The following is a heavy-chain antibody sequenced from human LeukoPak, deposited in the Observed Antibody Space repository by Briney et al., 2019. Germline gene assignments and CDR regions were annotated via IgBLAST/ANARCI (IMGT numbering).Heavy chain of an antibody. CDR2: ISSSGSTI. D-gene: IGHD6-13*01. CDR3: ARGTDSSSWYRMYYYYYYMDV. J-gene: IGHJ6*03. CDR1: GFTFSSYE. V-gene: IGHV3-48*03. Sequence: PGGSLRLSCAASGFTFSSYEMNWVRQAPGKGLEWVSYISSSGSTIYYADSVKGRFTISRDNSKNTLYLQMNSLRAEDTAVYYCARGTDSSSWYRMYYYYYYMDVWGKGTTVTVSS.